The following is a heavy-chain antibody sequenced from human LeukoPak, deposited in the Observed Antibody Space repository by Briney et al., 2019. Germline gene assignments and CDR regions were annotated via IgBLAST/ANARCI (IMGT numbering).Heavy chain of an antibody. D-gene: IGHD2-15*01. CDR1: GYSFTSYW. CDR2: IYPGDSDT. J-gene: IGHJ4*02. Sequence: GESLKISCKGSGYSFTSYWIGWVRQMPGKGLEWMGIIYPGDSDTRYSPSFQGQVTISADKSISTAYLQWSSLKASDTAMYYCARQEMIGYCSGGSCQSRRYFDYWGQGTLVTVSS. V-gene: IGHV5-51*01. CDR3: ARQEMIGYCSGGSCQSRRYFDY.